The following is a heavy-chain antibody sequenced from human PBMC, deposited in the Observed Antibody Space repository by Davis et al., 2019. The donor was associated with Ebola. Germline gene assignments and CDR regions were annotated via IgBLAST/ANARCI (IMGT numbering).Heavy chain of an antibody. CDR1: GFTFSSYA. J-gene: IGHJ4*02. CDR3: ATNGVYSSGGGYYFDY. V-gene: IGHV3-23*01. CDR2: ISGSGGST. D-gene: IGHD6-19*01. Sequence: GESLKISCAASGFTFSSYAMSWVRQAPGKGLEWVSAISGSGGSTYYADSVKGRFTISRDNSKNTLYLQMNSLRAEDTAVYYCATNGVYSSGGGYYFDYWGQGTLVTVSS.